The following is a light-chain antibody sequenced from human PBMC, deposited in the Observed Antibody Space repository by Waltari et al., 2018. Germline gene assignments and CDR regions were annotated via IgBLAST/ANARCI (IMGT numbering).Light chain of an antibody. CDR2: AVT. V-gene: IGLV2-8*01. J-gene: IGLJ1*01. CDR3: SSYAGSYRV. CDR1: RSDVGGYNW. Sequence: QSALTQPPSASGSPGQSVTISCTGTRSDVGGYNWVPWYQQYPGHAPKLLIYAVTKRPSGVPDRFSGSKSGNTASLTVSGLQPEDEADYYCSSYAGSYRVFGTGTKVAVL.